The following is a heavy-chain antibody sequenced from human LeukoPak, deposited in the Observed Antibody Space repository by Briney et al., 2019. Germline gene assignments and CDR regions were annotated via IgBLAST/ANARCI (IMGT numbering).Heavy chain of an antibody. Sequence: GRSLRLSCAASGFTFSSYGMHWVRQAPGKGLEWVAVISYDGSTKYYADSVKGRFTISRDNSKNTLYLQMNSLSVEDTAVYYCARVGYYASGPFSYFDYWGQGTLVTVSS. CDR1: GFTFSSYG. CDR2: ISYDGSTK. J-gene: IGHJ4*02. CDR3: ARVGYYASGPFSYFDY. D-gene: IGHD3-10*01. V-gene: IGHV3-30*03.